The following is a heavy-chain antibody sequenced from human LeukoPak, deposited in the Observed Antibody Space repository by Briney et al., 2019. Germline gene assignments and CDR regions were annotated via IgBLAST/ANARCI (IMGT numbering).Heavy chain of an antibody. CDR3: ATGTVYYYDSSGYYNDY. V-gene: IGHV5-51*01. D-gene: IGHD3-22*01. J-gene: IGHJ4*02. CDR1: GYSFTSYW. CDR2: IYPGDSDT. Sequence: GESLNFSCKGSGYSFTSYWIGWVRQLPGKGLEWLGIIYPGDSDTRYSPSFQGQVTISADKSISTAYLQWSSLKASDTAMYYCATGTVYYYDSSGYYNDYWGQGTLVTVSS.